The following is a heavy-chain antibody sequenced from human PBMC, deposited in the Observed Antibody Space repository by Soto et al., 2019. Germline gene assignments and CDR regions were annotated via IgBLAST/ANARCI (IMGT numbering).Heavy chain of an antibody. J-gene: IGHJ6*02. Sequence: ASVKVSCKASGYTFTSYYMHWVRQAPGQGLEWMGIINPSGGSTSYAQKFQGRVTMTRDTSTSTVYMELSSLRSEDTAVYYCARNFVVVPAASPTTYYYYYGMDVWGQGTTVTVSS. D-gene: IGHD2-2*01. CDR3: ARNFVVVPAASPTTYYYYYGMDV. V-gene: IGHV1-46*01. CDR2: INPSGGST. CDR1: GYTFTSYY.